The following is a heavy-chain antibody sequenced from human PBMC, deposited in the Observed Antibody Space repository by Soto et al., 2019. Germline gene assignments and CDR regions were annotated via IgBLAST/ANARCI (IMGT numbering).Heavy chain of an antibody. J-gene: IGHJ4*02. CDR1: GYTFTSYG. V-gene: IGHV1-18*01. CDR3: AGGKSSTSLWGV. Sequence: QVQLVQSGAEVKKPGASVKVSCQASGYTFTSYGISWVRQAPGQGLEWMGWISAYNGNTNYAQKLQGRVTMTADTSTSTADMELRSLRSDATAVYCGAGGKSSTSLWGVWGQGTLVTVSS. CDR2: ISAYNGNT. D-gene: IGHD2-2*01.